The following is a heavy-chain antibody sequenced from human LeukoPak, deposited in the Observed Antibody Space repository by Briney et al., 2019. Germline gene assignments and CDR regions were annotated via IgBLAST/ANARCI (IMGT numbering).Heavy chain of an antibody. V-gene: IGHV3-53*01. Sequence: GESLRLSCAASVFTVITNDMTWVRQAPGKGLEWVSVLYSDGNTKYADSVQGRFTISRDNSKNTLYLEMNSLSPDDTAVYYCARGVEPLAANTLAYWGQGTLVTVSS. CDR2: LYSDGNT. CDR1: VFTVITND. D-gene: IGHD1-14*01. J-gene: IGHJ4*02. CDR3: ARGVEPLAANTLAY.